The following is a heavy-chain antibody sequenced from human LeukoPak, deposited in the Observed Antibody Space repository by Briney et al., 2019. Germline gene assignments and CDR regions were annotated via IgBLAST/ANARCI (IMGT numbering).Heavy chain of an antibody. CDR2: INPNSGGT. J-gene: IGHJ4*02. V-gene: IGHV1-2*02. CDR1: GYTFTGYY. D-gene: IGHD3-22*01. CDR3: AREGNYYDSSGYPNFHY. Sequence: ASVKVSCKASGYTFTGYYMHWVRQAPGQGLEWMGWINPNSGGTNYAQKFQGRVTMTRDTSISTAYMELSRLRSDDTAVYYYAREGNYYDSSGYPNFHYWGQGTLVTVSS.